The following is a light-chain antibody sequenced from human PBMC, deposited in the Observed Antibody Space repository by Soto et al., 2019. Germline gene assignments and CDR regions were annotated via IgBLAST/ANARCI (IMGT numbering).Light chain of an antibody. J-gene: IGLJ1*01. Sequence: QSALTQPASVSGSPGQSITISCTGTSSDVGGYNYVSWYQQHPGKAPKLMIYDVSNRPSGVSNRFSGSKSGNTASLTISGLQAEDEGDYYCSSYTSSTNVFGTGTKLTVL. CDR1: SSDVGGYNY. V-gene: IGLV2-14*01. CDR2: DVS. CDR3: SSYTSSTNV.